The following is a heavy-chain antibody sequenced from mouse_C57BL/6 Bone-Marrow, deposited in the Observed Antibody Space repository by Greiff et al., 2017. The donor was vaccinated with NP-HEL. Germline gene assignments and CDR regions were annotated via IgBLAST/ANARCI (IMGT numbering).Heavy chain of an antibody. D-gene: IGHD1-1*01. CDR1: GYTFTDYY. CDR3: ARCPRYYYGTSDGYWYVDV. V-gene: IGHV1-76*01. CDR2: IYPGSGNT. J-gene: IGHJ1*03. Sequence: VQLVESGAELVRPGASVKLSCKASGYTFTDYYINWVKQRPGQGLEWIARIYPGSGNTYYNEKFKGKATLTAEKSSSTAYMQRSRLTSEDAAVYVCARCPRYYYGTSDGYWYVDVWGTGTTVTVSS.